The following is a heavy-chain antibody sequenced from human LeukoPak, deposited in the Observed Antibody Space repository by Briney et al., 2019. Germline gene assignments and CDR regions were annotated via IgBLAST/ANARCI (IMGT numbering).Heavy chain of an antibody. V-gene: IGHV3-64D*09. CDR3: GSSTMVRGVIDY. Sequence: GGSLRLSCSASGFTFSSYAMHWVRQAPGKGLEYVSTISSNGGSTYYADSVKGRFTISRDNSKNTLYPQMSSLRAEETAVYYCGSSTMVRGVIDYWGQGTLVTVSS. CDR1: GFTFSSYA. J-gene: IGHJ4*02. D-gene: IGHD3-10*01. CDR2: ISSNGGST.